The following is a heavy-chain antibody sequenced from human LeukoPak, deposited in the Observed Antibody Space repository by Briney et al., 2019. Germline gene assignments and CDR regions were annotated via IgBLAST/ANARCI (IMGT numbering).Heavy chain of an antibody. CDR2: ISYDGSNK. CDR1: GFTFSSYA. J-gene: IGHJ6*02. V-gene: IGHV3-30-3*01. CDR3: ARGSYYGMDV. Sequence: QPGRSLRLSCAASGFTFSSYAMHWVRQAPGKGLEWVAVISYDGSNKYYADSVKGRFTIPRDNSKNTLYLQMNSLRAEDTAVYYCARGSYYGMDVWGQGTTVTVSS.